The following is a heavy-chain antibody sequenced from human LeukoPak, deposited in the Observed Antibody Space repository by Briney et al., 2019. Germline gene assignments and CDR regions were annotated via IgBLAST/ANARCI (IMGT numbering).Heavy chain of an antibody. J-gene: IGHJ4*02. CDR2: INHRGST. CDR1: GGPFSGYY. V-gene: IGHV4-34*01. Sequence: SETLSLTCAVYGGPFSGYYWSWIRQPPGEGLEGIGEINHRGSTNYNPSLKSRVTISVDTSKNQFSLKLISVTAADTAVYYCARHGAGIAARPFDNWGQGTLVTVSS. D-gene: IGHD6-6*01. CDR3: ARHGAGIAARPFDN.